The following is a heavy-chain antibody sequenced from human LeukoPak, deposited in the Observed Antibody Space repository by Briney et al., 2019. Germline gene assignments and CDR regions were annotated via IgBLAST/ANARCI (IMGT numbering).Heavy chain of an antibody. V-gene: IGHV1-3*01. CDR2: IDAGNGDT. CDR1: GYTFTSYY. Sequence: ASVKVSCKAPGYTFTSYYMHWVRQAPGQRFEWVGWIDAGNGDTRYSQKFQGRVTITRDTSASTAYMELSSLRSEDTAVYYCARDLDSGSYRPLDYWGQGTLVTVSS. D-gene: IGHD1-26*01. J-gene: IGHJ4*02. CDR3: ARDLDSGSYRPLDY.